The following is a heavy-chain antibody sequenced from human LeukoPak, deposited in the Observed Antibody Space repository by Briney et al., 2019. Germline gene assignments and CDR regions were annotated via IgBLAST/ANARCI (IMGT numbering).Heavy chain of an antibody. V-gene: IGHV4-59*02. D-gene: IGHD2-2*01. CDR2: ISFSGTT. CDR3: ARELGYCSSTSCFGY. CDR1: GGSVSNYY. J-gene: IGHJ4*02. Sequence: MSSETLSLTCTVSGGSVSNYYWTWIRQPPGKGLEWIGYISFSGTTNYNPSLKSRVAISLDTSKNQFSLKLSSVTAADTAVYYCARELGYCSSTSCFGYWGQGTLVTVSS.